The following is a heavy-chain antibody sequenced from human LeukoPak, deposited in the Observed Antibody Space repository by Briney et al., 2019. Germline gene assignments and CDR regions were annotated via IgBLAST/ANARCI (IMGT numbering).Heavy chain of an antibody. Sequence: GSLRLSCAASGFTFSFYAMSWVRQAPGKGPEWVSAISDGGGSTYYADSVTGRFTISRDNSKNTLYLQMDSLRAEDTAVFYCATFPYCSSTSCPPLGWGQGTLVTVSS. CDR1: GFTFSFYA. CDR2: ISDGGGST. CDR3: ATFPYCSSTSCPPLG. J-gene: IGHJ4*02. V-gene: IGHV3-23*01. D-gene: IGHD2-2*01.